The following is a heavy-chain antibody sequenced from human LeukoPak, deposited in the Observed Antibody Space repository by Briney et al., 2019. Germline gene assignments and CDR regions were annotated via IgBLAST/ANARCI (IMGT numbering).Heavy chain of an antibody. CDR1: GGSFSGYY. V-gene: IGHV4-34*01. D-gene: IGHD6-13*01. Sequence: SETLSLTCAVYGGSFSGYYWSWIRQPPGKGLEWIGEINHSGSTNYNPSFKSRVTISVDTSKNQFSLKLSSVTAADTAVYYCARGGIANNWFDPWGQGTLVTVSS. CDR3: ARGGIANNWFDP. CDR2: INHSGST. J-gene: IGHJ5*02.